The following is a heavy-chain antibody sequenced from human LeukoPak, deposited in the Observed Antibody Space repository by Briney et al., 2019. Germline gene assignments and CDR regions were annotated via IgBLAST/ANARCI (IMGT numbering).Heavy chain of an antibody. Sequence: GGSLRLSCAGSGFTFNNYAINWVRQAPGKGLEWVSSISGSGGGTYYADSVKGRFTVSRDNSKNTVYLQMNSLRAEDTAVYYCAIGYCTGTSCLHYFYFGMDVWGQGTTVTVSS. D-gene: IGHD2-2*01. J-gene: IGHJ6*02. CDR3: AIGYCTGTSCLHYFYFGMDV. CDR1: GFTFNNYA. V-gene: IGHV3-23*01. CDR2: ISGSGGGT.